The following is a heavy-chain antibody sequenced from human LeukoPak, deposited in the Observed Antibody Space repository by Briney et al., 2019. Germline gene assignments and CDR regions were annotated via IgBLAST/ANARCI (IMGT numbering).Heavy chain of an antibody. CDR3: ARAYDSSGYYYWFDP. V-gene: IGHV4-31*03. J-gene: IGHJ5*02. Sequence: SETLSLTCTVSGGSISSGGYYWSWIRQHPGKGLEGIGYIYYSGSTYYNPSLKSRVTIAVDTSKNQFSLKLSSVTAADTAVYYCARAYDSSGYYYWFDPWGQGTLVTVSS. CDR1: GGSISSGGYY. D-gene: IGHD3-22*01. CDR2: IYYSGST.